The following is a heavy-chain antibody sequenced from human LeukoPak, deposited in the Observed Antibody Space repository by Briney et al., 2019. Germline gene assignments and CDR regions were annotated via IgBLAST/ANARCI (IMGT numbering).Heavy chain of an antibody. CDR2: INWNGGST. V-gene: IGHV3-20*04. CDR3: ARGFDGGSYYFDY. D-gene: IGHD1-26*01. Sequence: GGSLRLSCAASGFTFDDYGISWVRQAPGEGLEWVSGINWNGGSTGYADSVKGRFTISRDNAKNSLYLQMNSLRAEDTALYYCARGFDGGSYYFDYWGQGTLVTVSS. J-gene: IGHJ4*02. CDR1: GFTFDDYG.